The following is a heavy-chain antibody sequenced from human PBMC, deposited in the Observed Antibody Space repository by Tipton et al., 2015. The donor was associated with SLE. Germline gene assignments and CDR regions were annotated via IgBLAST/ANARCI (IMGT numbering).Heavy chain of an antibody. J-gene: IGHJ4*02. CDR1: GYSISSGYY. CDR3: ARQSSDWLDY. CDR2: IYHSGST. Sequence: TLSLTCAVSGYSISSGYYWGWIRQPPGKGLEWIGSIYHSGSTYYNPSLESRVTISVDTSKNHFSLKLSSVTAADTAVYYCARQSSDWLDYWGQGTLVTVSS. V-gene: IGHV4-38-2*01. D-gene: IGHD6-19*01.